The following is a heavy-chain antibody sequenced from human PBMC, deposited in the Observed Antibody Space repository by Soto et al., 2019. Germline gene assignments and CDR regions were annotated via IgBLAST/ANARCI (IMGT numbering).Heavy chain of an antibody. Sequence: QVQLQESGPGLVKPSETLSLNCTVSGGSISGHYWSWIRQPPGKGLEWIGCIYFTGSTIYNPSLRGRVAMSIGTAKIQFALMLSSVTAADTVVYHCSSFAVSTGRDSSSIIGSWGKGTLVTVSS. CDR3: SSFAVSTGRDSSSIIGS. CDR1: GGSISGHY. V-gene: IGHV4-4*08. D-gene: IGHD3-22*01. CDR2: IYFTGST. J-gene: IGHJ5*01.